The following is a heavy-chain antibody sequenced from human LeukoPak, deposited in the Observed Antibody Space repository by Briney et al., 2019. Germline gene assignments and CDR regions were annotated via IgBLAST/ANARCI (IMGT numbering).Heavy chain of an antibody. J-gene: IGHJ5*02. D-gene: IGHD2-8*01. CDR3: ARHVPNGLKNWFDP. V-gene: IGHV4-4*02. Sequence: PSETLSLTCAVSGGSISSSNWWTWVRQPPGKGLEWIGEINHSGSTNYNPSLKSRVTISVDTSKNQFSLKLSSVTAADTAVYYCARHVPNGLKNWFDPWGQGTLVTVSS. CDR1: GGSISSSNW. CDR2: INHSGST.